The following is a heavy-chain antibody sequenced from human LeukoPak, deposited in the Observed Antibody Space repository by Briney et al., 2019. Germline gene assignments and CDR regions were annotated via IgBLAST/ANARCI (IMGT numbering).Heavy chain of an antibody. Sequence: GGSLRLSCTGSGFTLSSYAMNWVRRAPGQGLEWVSSISSSSSDIYYTDSVKGRFTISRDNAKNSLYLQMSSLRAEDTAVYYCVTDYGGSSGASDIWGQGTMVTVSS. D-gene: IGHD4-23*01. CDR2: ISSSSSDI. CDR3: VTDYGGSSGASDI. J-gene: IGHJ3*02. V-gene: IGHV3-21*01. CDR1: GFTLSSYA.